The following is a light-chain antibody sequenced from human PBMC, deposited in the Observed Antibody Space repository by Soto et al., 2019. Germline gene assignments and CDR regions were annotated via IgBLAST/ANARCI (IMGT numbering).Light chain of an antibody. CDR1: SRDVGAHNY. CDR2: EVN. Sequence: QSALTQPPSASGSPGQSVTISCTGTSRDVGAHNYVSWYQHHPGKAPKLIIYEVNKRPSGVPDRFSGSKSGNTASLTVSGLQAEDEADFYCCKSAGGSNRVFGGGTKLTVL. CDR3: CKSAGGSNRV. V-gene: IGLV2-8*01. J-gene: IGLJ3*02.